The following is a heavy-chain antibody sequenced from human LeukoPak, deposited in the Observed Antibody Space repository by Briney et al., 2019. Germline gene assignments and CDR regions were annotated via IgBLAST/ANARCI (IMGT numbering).Heavy chain of an antibody. CDR1: GFTFNDYA. J-gene: IGHJ4*02. D-gene: IGHD7-27*01. V-gene: IGHV3-23*01. CDR2: IIGSGGTT. CDR3: AKDINWASFES. Sequence: PGGSLRLSCAASGFTFNDYAMHWVRQAPGKGLEWVSGIIGSGGTTYYADSVKGRFTISRDNSKNTLYLQMNSLRAEDTALYYCAKDINWASFESWGQGTLVTVSS.